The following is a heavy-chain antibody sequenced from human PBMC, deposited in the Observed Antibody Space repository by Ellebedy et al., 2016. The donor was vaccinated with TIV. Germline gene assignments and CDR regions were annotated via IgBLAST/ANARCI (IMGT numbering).Heavy chain of an antibody. J-gene: IGHJ6*03. CDR2: IYYSGST. CDR3: ARRSSGWYGYMDV. V-gene: IGHV4-59*13. Sequence: ESLKISXAASGFTFSDYYMSWIRQPPGKGLEWIGYIYYSGSTNYNPSLKSRVTISVDTSKNQFSLKLSSVTAADTAVYYCARRSSGWYGYMDVWGKGTTVTVSS. CDR1: GFTFSDYY. D-gene: IGHD6-19*01.